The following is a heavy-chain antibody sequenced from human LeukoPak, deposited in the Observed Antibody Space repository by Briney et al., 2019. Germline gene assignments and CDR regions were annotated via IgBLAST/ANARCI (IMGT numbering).Heavy chain of an antibody. CDR3: ARVPAPVVVPAAIVPYYYYYMDV. V-gene: IGHV1-2*02. J-gene: IGHJ6*03. CDR2: INPNSGGT. D-gene: IGHD2-2*01. CDR1: GYIFTGHY. Sequence: ASVKVSCKASGYIFTGHYIHWVRQAPGQGLEWMGWINPNSGGTNYAQKFQGRVTMTRDTSISTAYMEPSRLRSDDTAVYYCARVPAPVVVPAAIVPYYYYYMDVWGKGTTVTISS.